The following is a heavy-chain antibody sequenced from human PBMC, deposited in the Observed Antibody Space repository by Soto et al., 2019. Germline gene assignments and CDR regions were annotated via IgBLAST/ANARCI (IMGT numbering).Heavy chain of an antibody. Sequence: SETLSLTCTVSGGSISSYYWSWSRQPPGKGLEWIGYIYYSGSTNYNPSLKSRVTISVDTSKNQFSLKLSSVTAADTAVYYCARDPAPKWGGDCSNYWGQGTLVTVSS. V-gene: IGHV4-59*01. CDR2: IYYSGST. CDR1: GGSISSYY. J-gene: IGHJ4*02. CDR3: ARDPAPKWGGDCSNY. D-gene: IGHD2-21*02.